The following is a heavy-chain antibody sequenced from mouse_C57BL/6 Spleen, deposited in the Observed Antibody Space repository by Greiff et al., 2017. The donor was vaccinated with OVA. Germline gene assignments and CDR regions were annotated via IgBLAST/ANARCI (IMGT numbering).Heavy chain of an antibody. J-gene: IGHJ2*01. D-gene: IGHD2-1*01. Sequence: VQLQQSGAELVRPGASVKLSCTASGFNIKDDYMHWVKQRPEQGLEWIGWIDPENGDTEYASKFQGKATITADTSSNTAYLQLSSLTSEDTAVYYCTTRAIYYGNYGDYWGQGTTLTVSS. CDR2: IDPENGDT. CDR3: TTRAIYYGNYGDY. CDR1: GFNIKDDY. V-gene: IGHV14-4*01.